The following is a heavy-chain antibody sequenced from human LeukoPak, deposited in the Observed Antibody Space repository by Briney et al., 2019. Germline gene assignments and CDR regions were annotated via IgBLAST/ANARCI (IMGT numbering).Heavy chain of an antibody. J-gene: IGHJ4*02. D-gene: IGHD5-24*01. CDR2: ISYIDVET. V-gene: IGHV3-23*01. CDR1: GFTLSNYA. CDR3: AKRTRDGFNSPIDF. Sequence: PGGSLRLSCAASGFTLSNYAMNWVRQAPGKGLEWVSGISYIDVETYYADSVKGLFTISSDNSMNTLYLQMDSLTVEDTAVYYCAKRTRDGFNSPIDFWGQGTLVTVS.